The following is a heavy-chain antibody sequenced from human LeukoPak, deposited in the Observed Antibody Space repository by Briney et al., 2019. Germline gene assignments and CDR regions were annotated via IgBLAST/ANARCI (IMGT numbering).Heavy chain of an antibody. CDR3: AISRPSGYDWEYYFDY. J-gene: IGHJ4*02. D-gene: IGHD5-12*01. Sequence: GGSLRLSCAASRFTFSNYAMSWVRQAPGKGLEWVSTISGSGGSTYYADSVKGRFTISRDNSKNTLYLQMNSLRAEDTAVYYCAISRPSGYDWEYYFDYWGQGTLVTVSS. CDR2: ISGSGGST. V-gene: IGHV3-23*01. CDR1: RFTFSNYA.